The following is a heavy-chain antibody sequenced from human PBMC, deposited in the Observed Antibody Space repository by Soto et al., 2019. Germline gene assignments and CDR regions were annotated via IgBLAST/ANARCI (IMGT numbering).Heavy chain of an antibody. V-gene: IGHV1-18*01. J-gene: IGHJ3*01. Sequence: QVQLVQSGGEVQQPGASVKVSCKASGYTFSRHSLAWVRQAPGQGLEWLGWISPYDGDTSYAQKKQDRLTMTTDTATETAYMQLRILTSDDTAVYYCARDSSRIGMVRAASGALDVWGQGTVVTVSS. CDR3: ARDSSRIGMVRAASGALDV. CDR1: GYTFSRHS. CDR2: ISPYDGDT. D-gene: IGHD3-10*01.